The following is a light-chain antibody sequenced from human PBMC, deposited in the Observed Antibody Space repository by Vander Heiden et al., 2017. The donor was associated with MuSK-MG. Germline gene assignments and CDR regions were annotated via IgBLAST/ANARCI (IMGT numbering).Light chain of an antibody. CDR3: HQSYSTRPT. J-gene: IGKJ2*01. V-gene: IGKV1-39*01. CDR2: AAS. Sequence: DIQMTQSPSSLSASVGDRVTITCRASQSISSYLNWYQQKPGKAPKLLIYAASSFQSAVPSTFSGSGSGTAFTLTIISLHPADFATSYCHQSYSTRPTFGPGTRLXIK. CDR1: QSISSY.